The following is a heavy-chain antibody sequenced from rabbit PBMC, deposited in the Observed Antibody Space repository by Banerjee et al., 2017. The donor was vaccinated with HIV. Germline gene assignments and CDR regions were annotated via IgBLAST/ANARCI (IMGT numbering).Heavy chain of an antibody. Sequence: QEQLEESGGDLVKPEASLTLTCTASGFSFSGSYWTCWVRQAPGKGLELIACIHVGSSGSTYYASWAKGRFTISKTSSTTVTLQMTSLTAADTATYFCARDLTGVTGWNFNLWGQGTLVTVS. CDR1: GFSFSGSYW. J-gene: IGHJ4*01. CDR2: IHVGSSGST. CDR3: ARDLTGVTGWNFNL. D-gene: IGHD7-1*01. V-gene: IGHV1S45*01.